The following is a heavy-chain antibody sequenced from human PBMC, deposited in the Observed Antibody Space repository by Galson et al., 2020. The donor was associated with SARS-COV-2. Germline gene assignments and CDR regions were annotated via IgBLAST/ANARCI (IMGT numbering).Heavy chain of an antibody. J-gene: IGHJ3*02. CDR2: FDPEDGET. CDR1: GYTLTKLS. Sequence: ASVKVSCRISGYTLTKLSMHWVRQAPGKGLEWMGGFDPEDGETIYAQKFQGRVTMTEDTSTDTAYMELSSLRSEDTAVYYCAADSNNYNVAFDIWGQGTMVTVSS. D-gene: IGHD1-1*01. CDR3: AADSNNYNVAFDI. V-gene: IGHV1-24*01.